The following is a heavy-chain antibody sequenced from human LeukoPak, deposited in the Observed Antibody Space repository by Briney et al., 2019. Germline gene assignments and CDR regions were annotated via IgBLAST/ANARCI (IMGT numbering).Heavy chain of an antibody. CDR1: GGSISSSSYY. V-gene: IGHV4-39*01. Sequence: SETLSLTCTVSGGSISSSSYYWGWLRQPPGKGLDWIGSIYYSGSTYYNPSLKSRVTISVDTSKNQFSLKLTSVTAADTAVYYCARQMRGYNYACDDAFDIWGQGTMVTVSS. J-gene: IGHJ3*02. D-gene: IGHD5-18*01. CDR3: ARQMRGYNYACDDAFDI. CDR2: IYYSGST.